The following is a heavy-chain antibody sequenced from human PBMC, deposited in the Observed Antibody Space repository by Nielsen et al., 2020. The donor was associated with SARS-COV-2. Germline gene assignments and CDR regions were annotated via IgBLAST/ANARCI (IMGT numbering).Heavy chain of an antibody. CDR3: AKDVWSGAHQIGPDY. Sequence: GESLKISCAASGFTFSNPWMNWVRQAPGKGLEWVAIVSRDGSDTFYVDSLEGRFTISRDNSKNTVYLEMNSLRAEDTAVYHCAKDVWSGAHQIGPDYWGQGTLVTVSS. CDR2: VSRDGSDT. CDR1: GFTFSNPW. J-gene: IGHJ4*02. V-gene: IGHV3-30*18. D-gene: IGHD3-3*01.